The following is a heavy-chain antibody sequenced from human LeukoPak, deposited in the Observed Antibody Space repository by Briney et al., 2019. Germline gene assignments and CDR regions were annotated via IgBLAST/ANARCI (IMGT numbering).Heavy chain of an antibody. D-gene: IGHD4-11*01. CDR2: IIPIFGTA. CDR1: GGTFSSYA. V-gene: IGHV1-69*05. Sequence: GASVKVSCXASGGTFSSYAISWVRQAPGQGLEWMGGIIPIFGTANYAQKFQGRVTITTDESTSTAYMKLSSLRSEDTAVYYCARDRDYSNYYGAYYYYYYMDVWGKGTTVTVSS. J-gene: IGHJ6*03. CDR3: ARDRDYSNYYGAYYYYYYMDV.